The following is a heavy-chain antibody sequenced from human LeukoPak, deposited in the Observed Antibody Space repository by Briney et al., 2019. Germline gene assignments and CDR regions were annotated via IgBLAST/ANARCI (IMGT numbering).Heavy chain of an antibody. CDR3: ARDSGQGNWYGY. CDR1: GGTFSSYA. J-gene: IGHJ4*02. V-gene: IGHV1-69*04. CDR2: IIPILGIA. D-gene: IGHD1-20*01. Sequence: SVKVSCKASGGTFSSYAISWVRQAPGQGLEWMGRIIPILGIANYAQKFQGRVTITADKSTSTAYMGLSSLRSEDTAVYYCARDSGQGNWYGYWGQGTLVTVSS.